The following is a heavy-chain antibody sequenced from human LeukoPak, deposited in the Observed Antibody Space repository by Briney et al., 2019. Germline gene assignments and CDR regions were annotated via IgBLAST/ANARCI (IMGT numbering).Heavy chain of an antibody. Sequence: GGSLRLSCAASGFTFSSYAMSWVRQAPGKGLEWVSAISGSGGSTYYADSVKGRFTISRDNAKNSLYLQMNSLRAEDTAVYYCARDLKTYYYDSSGYYYVADYWGQGTLVTVSS. CDR3: ARDLKTYYYDSSGYYYVADY. V-gene: IGHV3-23*01. J-gene: IGHJ4*02. CDR1: GFTFSSYA. D-gene: IGHD3-22*01. CDR2: ISGSGGST.